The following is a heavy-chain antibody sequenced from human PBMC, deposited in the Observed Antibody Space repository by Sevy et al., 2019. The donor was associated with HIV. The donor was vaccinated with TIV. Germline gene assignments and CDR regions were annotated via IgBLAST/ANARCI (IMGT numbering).Heavy chain of an antibody. J-gene: IGHJ3*02. D-gene: IGHD4-17*01. V-gene: IGHV3-23*01. CDR2: ISGPGGTT. Sequence: GGSLRLSCAASGFTFSSYAMSWVRQAPGKGLERVSSISGPGGTTYYADSVKGRFTVSRDNSKNTLYLQMNSLRGDDSALYYCAKGDEPATDYGDYVPNAFDIWCQGTMVTVSS. CDR1: GFTFSSYA. CDR3: AKGDEPATDYGDYVPNAFDI.